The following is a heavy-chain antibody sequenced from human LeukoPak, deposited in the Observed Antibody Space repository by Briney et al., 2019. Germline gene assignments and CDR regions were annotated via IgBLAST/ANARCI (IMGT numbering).Heavy chain of an antibody. CDR1: GFTFSDYY. D-gene: IGHD4-11*01. V-gene: IGHV3-11*06. CDR2: ISSSSSYT. Sequence: PGGSLRLSCAASGFTFSDYYMSWIRQAPGKGLEWVSYISSSSSYTNYADSVKGRFTISRDNAKNSLYLQMNSLRAEDTAVYYCARRLTTGGSFDYWGQGTLVTVSS. CDR3: ARRLTTGGSFDY. J-gene: IGHJ4*02.